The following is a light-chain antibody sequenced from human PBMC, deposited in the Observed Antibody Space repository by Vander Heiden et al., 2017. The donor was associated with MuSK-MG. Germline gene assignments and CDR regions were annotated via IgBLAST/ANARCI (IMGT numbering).Light chain of an antibody. CDR3: QAWDSSTGV. V-gene: IGLV3-1*01. CDR2: QDS. Sequence: SYELTQPPSVSVSPGQTASITCSGDKLGDKYACWYQQKPGQSPVLVIYQDSKRPSGIPERFSGSNYGNTATLTISGTQAMDEADYYCQAWDSSTGVFGGGTKLTGL. CDR1: KLGDKY. J-gene: IGLJ2*01.